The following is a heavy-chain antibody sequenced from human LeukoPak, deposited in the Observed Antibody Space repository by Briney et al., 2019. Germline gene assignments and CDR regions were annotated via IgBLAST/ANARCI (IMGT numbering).Heavy chain of an antibody. Sequence: GGSLRLSCAASGFIFRDFGMNWVRQAPGKGLEWIAAIDGSSTFMYYADSVRGRFTVSRDNVKNSLFLEMSSLRGDDTAVYYCVRDPSSMWYLQLDYWGQGALVTVSS. CDR1: GFIFRDFG. D-gene: IGHD6-13*01. J-gene: IGHJ4*02. CDR3: VRDPSSMWYLQLDY. V-gene: IGHV3-21*01. CDR2: IDGSSTFM.